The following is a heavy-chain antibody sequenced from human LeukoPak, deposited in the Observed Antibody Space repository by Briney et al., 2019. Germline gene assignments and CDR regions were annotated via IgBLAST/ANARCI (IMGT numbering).Heavy chain of an antibody. CDR3: VRDPQALDY. V-gene: IGHV3-48*01. CDR1: GFTFSGYS. CDR2: ITSTSSPI. Sequence: GGSLRLSCAASGFTFSGYSMNWVRQAPGKGLEWVSYITSTSSPIYYADSVKGRFAISRDNAKNSLYLQMDNLRAEDTAIYYCVRDPQALDYWGQGTLVTVSS. J-gene: IGHJ4*02.